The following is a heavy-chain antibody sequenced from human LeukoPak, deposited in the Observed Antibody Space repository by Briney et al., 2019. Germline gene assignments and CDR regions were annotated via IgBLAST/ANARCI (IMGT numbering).Heavy chain of an antibody. V-gene: IGHV3-53*01. CDR3: ARATSAAGSHFDY. CDR2: IYSGGST. J-gene: IGHJ4*02. D-gene: IGHD6-13*01. CDR1: GFTVSSNY. Sequence: GGSLRFSCAASGFTVSSNYMSWVRQAPGKGLEWVSVIYSGGSTYYADSVKGRFTISRDNSKNTLYLQMNSLRAEDTAVYYCARATSAAGSHFDYWGQGTLVTVSS.